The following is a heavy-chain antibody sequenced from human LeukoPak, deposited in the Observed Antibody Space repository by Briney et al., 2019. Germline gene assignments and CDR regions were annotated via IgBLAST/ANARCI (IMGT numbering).Heavy chain of an antibody. V-gene: IGHV3-30-3*01. Sequence: GGSLRLSCAASGFTFSSYAMHWVRQAPGKGLEWVAVISYDGSNKYYADSVKGRFTISRDNSKNTLYLQMNSLRAEDTAVYYCASLDGYNPFDYWGQGTLVTVSS. CDR3: ASLDGYNPFDY. D-gene: IGHD5-24*01. CDR2: ISYDGSNK. CDR1: GFTFSSYA. J-gene: IGHJ4*02.